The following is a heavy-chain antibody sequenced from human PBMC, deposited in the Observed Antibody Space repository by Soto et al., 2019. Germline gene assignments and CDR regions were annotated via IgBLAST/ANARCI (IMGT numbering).Heavy chain of an antibody. J-gene: IGHJ6*02. V-gene: IGHV3-30*18. Sequence: QGQLVESGGGVVQPGTSLRLSCEASGFIFSRYGVHWVRQAPGKGLEWVAVISHEGSNKDYAESLKGRFIISRDKSENTLYLQMNSLRAEDTAVYYCAKDLGSGKPYYYYAMDVWGQGTTVTVSS. D-gene: IGHD3-10*01. CDR1: GFIFSRYG. CDR2: ISHEGSNK. CDR3: AKDLGSGKPYYYYAMDV.